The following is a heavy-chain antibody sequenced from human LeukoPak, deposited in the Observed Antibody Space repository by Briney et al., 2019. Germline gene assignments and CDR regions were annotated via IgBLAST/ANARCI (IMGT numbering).Heavy chain of an antibody. J-gene: IGHJ4*02. CDR1: GFTFSGYA. Sequence: GGSLRLSCAAYGFTFSGYAMHWVRQAPGKVLEWVAVISYDGSNKYYADSVKGRFTISRDNSKNTLYLQMNSLRAEDTAVYYCARAGRGSWAYFDYWGQGTLVTVSS. CDR3: ARAGRGSWAYFDY. CDR2: ISYDGSNK. D-gene: IGHD6-13*01. V-gene: IGHV3-30-3*01.